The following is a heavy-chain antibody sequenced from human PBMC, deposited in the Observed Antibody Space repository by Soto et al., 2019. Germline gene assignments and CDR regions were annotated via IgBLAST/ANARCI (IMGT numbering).Heavy chain of an antibody. Sequence: QVQLQESGPGLVKPSQTLSLTCTVSGGSISSNNYYWSWIRQPPGKGLEWIGNIYYSGSTNYRPSLKSRLTISVDTSRNQFSLNLSSVTAADTAVYYCAREEKLGGYFDYWGQGTLVTVSS. V-gene: IGHV4-30-4*01. CDR2: IYYSGST. CDR1: GGSISSNNYY. D-gene: IGHD6-6*01. J-gene: IGHJ4*02. CDR3: AREEKLGGYFDY.